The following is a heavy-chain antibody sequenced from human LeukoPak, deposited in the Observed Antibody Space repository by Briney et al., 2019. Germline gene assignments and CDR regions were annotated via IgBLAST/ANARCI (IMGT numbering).Heavy chain of an antibody. CDR1: GGSISSGSYY. J-gene: IGHJ4*02. CDR3: ARDGDYGGFDY. D-gene: IGHD4-17*01. CDR2: IYTCGST. Sequence: SETLSLTCTVSGGSISSGSYYWSWIRQPAGKGLEWIGRIYTCGSTNYNPSLKSRVTISVDTSKNQFSLKLSSVTAADTAVYYCARDGDYGGFDYWGQGTLVTVSS. V-gene: IGHV4-61*02.